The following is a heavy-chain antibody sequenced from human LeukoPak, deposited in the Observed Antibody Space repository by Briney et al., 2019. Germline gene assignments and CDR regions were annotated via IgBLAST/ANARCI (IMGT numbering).Heavy chain of an antibody. CDR2: IYYSGST. D-gene: IGHD3-10*01. Sequence: SETLSLTCTVSGGSIGSYYWCWIRQPPGKALEWIGYIYYSGSTNYNPSLKSRVTISVDTSKNQFSLKLSSVTAADTAVYYCASGYGSSGRFDYWGQGTLVTVSS. CDR3: ASGYGSSGRFDY. V-gene: IGHV4-59*01. J-gene: IGHJ4*02. CDR1: GGSIGSYY.